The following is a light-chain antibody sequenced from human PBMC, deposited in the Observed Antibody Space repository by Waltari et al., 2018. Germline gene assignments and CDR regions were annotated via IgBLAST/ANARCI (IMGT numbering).Light chain of an antibody. V-gene: IGLV2-8*01. CDR3: SSYAHNNHFV. CDR2: EVT. CDR1: NSDVGAYTY. Sequence: QSVLTQPPSATGSPGQSVTIPCTGTNSDVGAYTYVPWYQQHPGKVPKLLIYEVTKRPSGVPDRFSGSKSGNTASLTVSGLQADDEADYYCSSYAHNNHFVFGTGTKVTVL. J-gene: IGLJ1*01.